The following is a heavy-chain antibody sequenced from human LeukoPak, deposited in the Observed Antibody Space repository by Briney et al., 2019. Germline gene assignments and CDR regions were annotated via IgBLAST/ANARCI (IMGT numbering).Heavy chain of an antibody. Sequence: PGRPLRLSCAASGFTFSSYAMHWVRQAPGKGLEWVAVISYDGSKYYADSVKGRFTISRDNSKNTLYLQMNSLRAEDTAVYYCARGRDCSGGSCRVHYYYMDVWGKGTTVTISS. CDR1: GFTFSSYA. V-gene: IGHV3-30*04. CDR2: ISYDGSK. J-gene: IGHJ6*03. D-gene: IGHD2-15*01. CDR3: ARGRDCSGGSCRVHYYYMDV.